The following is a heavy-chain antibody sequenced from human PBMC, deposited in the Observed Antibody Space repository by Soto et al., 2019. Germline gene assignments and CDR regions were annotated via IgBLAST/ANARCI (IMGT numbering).Heavy chain of an antibody. Sequence: SETLSLTCAVFGGSFSGYYWSWIRQPPGKGLEWIGEINHSGSTNYNPSLKSRVTISVDTSKNQFSLKLSSVTAADTAVYYCARRGETGTTISGYGMDVWGQGTTVTVSS. V-gene: IGHV4-34*01. CDR2: INHSGST. CDR3: ARRGETGTTISGYGMDV. D-gene: IGHD1-7*01. CDR1: GGSFSGYY. J-gene: IGHJ6*02.